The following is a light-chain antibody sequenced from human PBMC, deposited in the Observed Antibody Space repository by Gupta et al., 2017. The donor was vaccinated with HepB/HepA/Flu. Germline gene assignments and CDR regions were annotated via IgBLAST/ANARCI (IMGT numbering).Light chain of an antibody. CDR2: AAS. J-gene: IGKJ1*01. Sequence: AIQIALSPSSLSASVGDRVTITCRASQGIRNYLGWYQQKPGKAPKLLIYAASSLQSGVPSRFSGSGSGTDFTLTISSLQPEDFATYYCLQDYNTPWTFGQGTKVDIK. CDR1: QGIRNY. V-gene: IGKV1-6*01. CDR3: LQDYNTPWT.